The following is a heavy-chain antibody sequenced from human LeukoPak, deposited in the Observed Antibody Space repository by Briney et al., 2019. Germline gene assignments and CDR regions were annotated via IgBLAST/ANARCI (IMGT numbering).Heavy chain of an antibody. J-gene: IGHJ3*02. CDR2: IYTRGST. Sequence: SETPSLTCTVSGGSINNYYWSWIRQPAGKGLEWIGRIYTRGSTNYNPSLKSRVTMSVDTSKNQFSLKLSSVTAADTAVYYCARGRYCSADICSGGNAFDIWGQGTMVSVSS. D-gene: IGHD2-15*01. CDR1: GGSINNYY. CDR3: ARGRYCSADICSGGNAFDI. V-gene: IGHV4-4*07.